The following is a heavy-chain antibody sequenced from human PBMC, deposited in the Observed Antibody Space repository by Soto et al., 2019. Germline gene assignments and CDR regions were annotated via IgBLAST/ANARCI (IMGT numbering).Heavy chain of an antibody. V-gene: IGHV3-23*01. J-gene: IGHJ4*02. Sequence: EVQLLDSGGGLVQPGGSLRLSCAASGFTFSNYAMTWVPQGPGKGLEWVSGISGSGGRSDYADAVKGRFTISRENSKSPLYLQMNSLRAEDTAVYYCAKAYFVWSSEKPYYFDYWGQGTLVTVSS. CDR2: ISGSGGRS. CDR1: GFTFSNYA. CDR3: AKAYFVWSSEKPYYFDY. D-gene: IGHD3-16*01.